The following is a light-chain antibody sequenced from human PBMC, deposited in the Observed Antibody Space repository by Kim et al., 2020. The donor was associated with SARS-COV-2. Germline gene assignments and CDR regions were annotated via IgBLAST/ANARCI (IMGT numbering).Light chain of an antibody. CDR1: QSVADY. Sequence: SASVGDRVTITCRPSQSVADYLHWYQHKPGKAPKLLLYATSDLQTGVPSRFSGRGSGTDFTLTITSLEPEDFATYYCQQSHSTPYTFGQGTKLEI. V-gene: IGKV1-39*01. CDR3: QQSHSTPYT. CDR2: ATS. J-gene: IGKJ2*01.